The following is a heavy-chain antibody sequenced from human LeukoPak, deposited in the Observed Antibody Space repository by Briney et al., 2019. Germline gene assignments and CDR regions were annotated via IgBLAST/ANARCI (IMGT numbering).Heavy chain of an antibody. Sequence: GGSLRLSCTASGFTFGDYGMSWFRQAPGKGLEWVGFICSKACGGTTEYAASVKGRFTISRDDSKSIAYLQMNSLKAEDTAVYYCTRIHLDFYYYYMDVWGKGTTVTVSS. V-gene: IGHV3-49*03. J-gene: IGHJ6*03. CDR1: GFTFGDYG. CDR2: ICSKACGGTT. CDR3: TRIHLDFYYYYMDV.